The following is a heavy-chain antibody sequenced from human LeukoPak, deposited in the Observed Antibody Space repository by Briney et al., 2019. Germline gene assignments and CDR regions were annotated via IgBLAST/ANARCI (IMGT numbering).Heavy chain of an antibody. CDR1: GFTFDDYA. V-gene: IGHV3-9*03. CDR3: AKGQQLVGYYFDY. J-gene: IGHJ4*02. CDR2: ISWNSGSI. D-gene: IGHD6-6*01. Sequence: PGGSLRLSCAASGFTFDDYAMHWVRQAPGKGLEWVSGISWNSGSIAYADSVKGRFTISRDNAKNSLYLQMNSLRAEDMALYYCAKGQQLVGYYFDYWGQGTLVTVSS.